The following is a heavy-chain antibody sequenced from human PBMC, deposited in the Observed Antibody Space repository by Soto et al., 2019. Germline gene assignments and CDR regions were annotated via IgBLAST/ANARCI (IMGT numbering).Heavy chain of an antibody. CDR3: ARSVGDRLVIKGSAYLDY. V-gene: IGHV4-4*09. Sequence: SETLSLTCTVSGASINTYYWAWIRQPPGKGLEWIGYIHNSGSTDYNPSLKSRVTMSVDTSKNQFSLKLSSVTAADTAVYYCARSVGDRLVIKGSAYLDYWGQGTLVTVSS. D-gene: IGHD3-9*01. J-gene: IGHJ4*02. CDR1: GASINTYY. CDR2: IHNSGST.